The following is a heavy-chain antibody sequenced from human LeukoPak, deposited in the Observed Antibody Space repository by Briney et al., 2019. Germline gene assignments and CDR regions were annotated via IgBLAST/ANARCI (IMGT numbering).Heavy chain of an antibody. CDR2: VYYTGIT. J-gene: IGHJ4*02. D-gene: IGHD1-1*01. CDR3: AREDDAGGIDY. Sequence: PSETLSLTCTVSGGSISSGSFYWSWIRQPPGKGLEWLGYVYYTGITDYKSSLKSRVTISVDTSKNQFSLKLSSVTAADTAVYYCAREDDAGGIDYWGQGTLVTVSS. V-gene: IGHV4-61*01. CDR1: GGSISSGSFY.